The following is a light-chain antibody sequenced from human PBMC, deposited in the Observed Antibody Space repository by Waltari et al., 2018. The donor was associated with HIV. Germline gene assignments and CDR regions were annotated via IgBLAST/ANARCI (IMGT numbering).Light chain of an antibody. CDR1: SSNIGSNH. CDR2: RNN. J-gene: IGLJ1*01. Sequence: QSVLTQPPAASETPGQRATISCSGSSSNIGSNHVYWYQHLPGTAPKPLIYRNNQRPSGVPDRFSGSKSGTSASLAISGLRSEDEADYYCAAWGDSLTSFVFGTGTKVTVL. CDR3: AAWGDSLTSFV. V-gene: IGLV1-47*01.